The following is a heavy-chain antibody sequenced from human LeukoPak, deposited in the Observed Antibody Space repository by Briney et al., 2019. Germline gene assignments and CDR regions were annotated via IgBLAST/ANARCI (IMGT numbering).Heavy chain of an antibody. Sequence: GGSLRLSCAASGFSFSDFYMSWIRQAPGKGLEWVSFINTSDTTIHYADSVKGRFTVSRDNAKNSLFLQMNSLRAEDTAVYYCAKDSGILRRYYDSSGYYLFDYWGQGTLVTVSS. V-gene: IGHV3-11*04. CDR2: INTSDTTI. D-gene: IGHD3-22*01. J-gene: IGHJ4*02. CDR3: AKDSGILRRYYDSSGYYLFDY. CDR1: GFSFSDFY.